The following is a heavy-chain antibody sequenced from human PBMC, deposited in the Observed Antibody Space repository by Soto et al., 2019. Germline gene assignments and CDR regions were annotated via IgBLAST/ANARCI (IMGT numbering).Heavy chain of an antibody. J-gene: IGHJ4*02. CDR2: INSDGSST. Sequence: GGSLRLSCAASGFTFSSYWLHWVRQAPGKGLVWVSRINSDGSSTSYADSVKGRFTISRDNAKNTLYLQMNSLRAEDTAVYYCARVGYSSSWAPFDYWGQGTLVTVSS. V-gene: IGHV3-74*01. CDR3: ARVGYSSSWAPFDY. CDR1: GFTFSSYW. D-gene: IGHD6-13*01.